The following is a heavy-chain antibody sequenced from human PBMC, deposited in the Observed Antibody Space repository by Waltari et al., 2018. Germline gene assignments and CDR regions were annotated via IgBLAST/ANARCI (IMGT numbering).Heavy chain of an antibody. D-gene: IGHD2-2*01. Sequence: QVQLQESGPGLVKPSETLSLTCTVPGGSISSYYWSWIRQPPGKGLEWIGYIYYSGSTNYNPSLKSRVTISVDTSKNQFSLKLSSVTAADTAVYYCARDSTIVVVPAARGLGVGAFDIWGQGTMVTVSS. CDR3: ARDSTIVVVPAARGLGVGAFDI. CDR1: GGSISSYY. CDR2: IYYSGST. J-gene: IGHJ3*02. V-gene: IGHV4-59*01.